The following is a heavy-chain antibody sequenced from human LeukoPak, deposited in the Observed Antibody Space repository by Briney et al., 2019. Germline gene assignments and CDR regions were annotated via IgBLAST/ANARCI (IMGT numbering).Heavy chain of an antibody. D-gene: IGHD5-12*01. Sequence: QPGGSLRLSCAASGFTFSSYGMPWVRQAPGKGLEWVAVISYDGSNKYYADSVKGRFTISRDNSKNTLYLQMNSLRAEDTAVYYCAKIATINYYGMDVWGQGTTVTVSS. CDR2: ISYDGSNK. CDR1: GFTFSSYG. J-gene: IGHJ6*02. CDR3: AKIATINYYGMDV. V-gene: IGHV3-30*18.